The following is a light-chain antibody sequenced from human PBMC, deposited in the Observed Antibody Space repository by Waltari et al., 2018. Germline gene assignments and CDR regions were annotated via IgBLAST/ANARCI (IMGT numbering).Light chain of an antibody. J-gene: IGKJ1*01. Sequence: EIVLTQSPGTASLSPGERVTLSCRASQSVGSSSLAWYQQKPGQAPRLVIYRASRRATGIPDTFSGSGSGTDFRLTISRLEPEDFAVYYCQQHGTLPATFGQGTKVEIK. CDR3: QQHGTLPAT. CDR1: QSVGSSS. V-gene: IGKV3-20*01. CDR2: RAS.